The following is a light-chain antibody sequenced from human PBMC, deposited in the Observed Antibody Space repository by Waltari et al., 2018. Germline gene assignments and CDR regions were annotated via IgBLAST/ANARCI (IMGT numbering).Light chain of an antibody. CDR1: SSYVGAYNF. V-gene: IGLV2-11*01. CDR2: DVN. J-gene: IGLJ1*01. CDR3: CSSAGNPYV. Sequence: SALTQPRSVSGSPGQSVTIPCTGTSSYVGAYNFVSWYQQRPGQAPKLIIYDVNKRPSGVPDRFSASKSGNTASLTISGLQPEDEADYHCCSSAGNPYVFGTGTEVTVL.